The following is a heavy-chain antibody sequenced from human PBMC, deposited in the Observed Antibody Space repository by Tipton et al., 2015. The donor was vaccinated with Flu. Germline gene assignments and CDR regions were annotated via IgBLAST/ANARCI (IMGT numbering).Heavy chain of an antibody. J-gene: IGHJ4*02. CDR2: IHSGGST. V-gene: IGHV3-66*02. D-gene: IGHD3-22*01. CDR1: GFSVSSTY. Sequence: SLRLSCAVSGFSVSSTYMTWVRQAPGKGLEWVSVIHSGGSTYYADSVKGRFTISRDNSKNTVFLQMNNLRPEDTAVYYCARDPPIYYDTSGPLPYYIDYWGQGTLVTVPS. CDR3: ARDPPIYYDTSGPLPYYIDY.